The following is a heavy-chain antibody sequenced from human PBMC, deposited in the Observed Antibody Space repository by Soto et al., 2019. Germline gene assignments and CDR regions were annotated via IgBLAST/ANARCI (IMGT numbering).Heavy chain of an antibody. J-gene: IGHJ5*02. CDR3: AKVSSITAAGSGGWLDP. V-gene: IGHV3-30*18. CDR2: ISFDGGNQ. CDR1: GFDFNTYG. Sequence: QVQLVQSGGGVVHPGRSLRLAFAASGFDFNTYGLHWVRQAPGKGLEWVEGISFDGGNQYYADSVKGRFTISRDKSNNTLFLQMNRLGAEDTATDYCAKVSSITAAGSGGWLDPWVQGTLVIVSS. D-gene: IGHD6-13*01.